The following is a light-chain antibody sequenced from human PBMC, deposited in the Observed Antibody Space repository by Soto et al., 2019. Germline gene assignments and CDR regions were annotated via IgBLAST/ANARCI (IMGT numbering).Light chain of an antibody. J-gene: IGLJ3*02. Sequence: QSALTQSPSASGSPGQSVTISCTGTSSDVGNYKYVSWYQQHPGKAPKLMIYEVSKRPSGVPDRFSGSKSGNTASLTVSGAPVGDGGDYYRSPKAGSNLWVFGGGTKLTVL. V-gene: IGLV2-8*01. CDR1: SSDVGNYKY. CDR2: EVS. CDR3: SPKAGSNLWV.